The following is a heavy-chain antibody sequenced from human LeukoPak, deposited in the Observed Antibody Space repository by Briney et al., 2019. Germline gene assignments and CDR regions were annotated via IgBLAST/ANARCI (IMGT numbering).Heavy chain of an antibody. CDR3: AKDGAVAGTNFDY. V-gene: IGHV3-23*01. CDR2: IGGSGGNT. CDR1: GFTFTSYA. Sequence: GGSLRLSCAASGFTFTSYAMHWVRQAPGKGLEWVSAIGGSGGNTYYADSVKGRFTISRDNSKNTLYLQMNSLRAEDTAVYYCAKDGAVAGTNFDYWGQGTLVTVSS. J-gene: IGHJ4*02. D-gene: IGHD6-19*01.